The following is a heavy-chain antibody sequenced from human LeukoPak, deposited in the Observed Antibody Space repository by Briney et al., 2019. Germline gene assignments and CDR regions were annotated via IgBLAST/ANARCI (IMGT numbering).Heavy chain of an antibody. CDR2: IIPMFDAT. Sequence: SVKVSCKASGGTFSSYAISWVRQAPGQGLEWMGGIIPMFDATNYARKFQGRVIITADESSGTAYLQLRSLRSEDTAMYFCARNRRISSTSGFYYNWFDPWGQGTLVTVSS. V-gene: IGHV1-69*13. D-gene: IGHD3-22*01. CDR3: ARNRRISSTSGFYYNWFDP. J-gene: IGHJ5*02. CDR1: GGTFSSYA.